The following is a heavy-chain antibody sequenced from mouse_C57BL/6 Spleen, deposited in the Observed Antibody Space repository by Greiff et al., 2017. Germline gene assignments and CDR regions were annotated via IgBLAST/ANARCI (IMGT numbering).Heavy chain of an antibody. D-gene: IGHD2-3*01. CDR1: GYTFTSYW. J-gene: IGHJ4*01. CDR3: ARYGYYVGGRAMDY. V-gene: IGHV1-55*01. CDR2: IYPGSGST. Sequence: QVQLQQPGAELVKPGASVKMSCKASGYTFTSYWITWVKQRPGQGLEWIGDIYPGSGSTNYNEKFKSKATLTVDPSSSTAYMQLSSLTSEDAAVYYCARYGYYVGGRAMDYWGQGTSVTVSS.